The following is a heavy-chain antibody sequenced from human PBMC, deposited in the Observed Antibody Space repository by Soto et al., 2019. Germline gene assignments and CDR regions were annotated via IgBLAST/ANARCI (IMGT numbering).Heavy chain of an antibody. V-gene: IGHV5-51*01. J-gene: IGHJ3*02. CDR1: GYSFTSYW. CDR3: ARHDLKDPRRAFGI. CDR2: IYPGDSDT. Sequence: GESLKISCKASGYSFTSYWIVWVRQIPGKCLEWMGTIYPGDSDTRYSPSFQGQFPISADKSITTAFLHWCSLQASDTAMYYCARHDLKDPRRAFGIWGEGTMVTV.